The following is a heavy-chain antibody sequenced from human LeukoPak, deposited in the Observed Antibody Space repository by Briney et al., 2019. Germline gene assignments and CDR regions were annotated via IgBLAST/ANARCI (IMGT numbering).Heavy chain of an antibody. Sequence: ASVKVSCKASGYTFTSYGISWVRQTPGQGLEWMGWISAYNGNTNYAQKLQGRVTMTTDTSTSTAYMELRSLRSDDTAVYYCARSSAAYYYGSGTKLYCLDVWGQGTTVTVYS. D-gene: IGHD3-10*01. CDR1: GYTFTSYG. CDR2: ISAYNGNT. V-gene: IGHV1-18*01. J-gene: IGHJ6*02. CDR3: ARSSAAYYYGSGTKLYCLDV.